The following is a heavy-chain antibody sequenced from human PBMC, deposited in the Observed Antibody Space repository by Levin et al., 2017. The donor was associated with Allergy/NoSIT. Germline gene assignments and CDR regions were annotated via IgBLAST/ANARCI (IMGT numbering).Heavy chain of an antibody. V-gene: IGHV3-30*18. D-gene: IGHD3-16*01. CDR2: ITSDASHK. CDR3: TKGGDMDV. CDR1: GFTFSTYG. Sequence: SCAASGFTFSTYGIYWVRQAPGKGLEWVALITSDASHKFYADSVKGRFTISRDNSKNTLYLQMNSLRAEDTAVYYCTKGGDMDVWGQGTTVAVSS. J-gene: IGHJ6*02.